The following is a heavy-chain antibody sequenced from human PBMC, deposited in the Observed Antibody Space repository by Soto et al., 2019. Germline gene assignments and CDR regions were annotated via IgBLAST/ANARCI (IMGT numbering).Heavy chain of an antibody. Sequence: PGGSLRLSCEASGFKFDDYMMHWVRQAPGKGLEWISLISWDGGSIDYADSIKGRFTVSRDNSKNSLYLHMNSLKTEDTAIYYCAKEGNGGSSLDHRGQGTLVTVSS. CDR1: GFKFDDYM. D-gene: IGHD2-15*01. CDR3: AKEGNGGSSLDH. V-gene: IGHV3-43*01. CDR2: ISWDGGSI. J-gene: IGHJ4*02.